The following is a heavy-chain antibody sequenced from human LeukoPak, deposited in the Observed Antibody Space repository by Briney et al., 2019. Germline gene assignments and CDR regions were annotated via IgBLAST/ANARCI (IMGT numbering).Heavy chain of an antibody. V-gene: IGHV1-46*01. CDR2: INPSGGST. CDR3: ARIEYYCSSTSCSHNWFDP. D-gene: IGHD2-2*01. Sequence: GASVKVSCKASGYTFTSYYMHWVRQAPGQGLEWMGIINPSGGSTSYAQKFQGRVTMTRDTSTSTVYMELSSLRSEDTAVYYCARIEYYCSSTSCSHNWFDPWGRGTLVTVSS. CDR1: GYTFTSYY. J-gene: IGHJ5*02.